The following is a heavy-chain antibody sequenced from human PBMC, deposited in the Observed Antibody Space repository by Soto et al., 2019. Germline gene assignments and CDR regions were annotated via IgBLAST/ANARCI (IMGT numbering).Heavy chain of an antibody. Sequence: SETLSLTCTVSAGSITTSYWSWIRQPLGKALEWIGYISYRGSTNYNPSLKSRLTISIDTSKSQISLKLTSMTTADTAVYYCASSGIVGREVNTWFDPWGQGTLVTVS. J-gene: IGHJ5*02. CDR1: AGSITTSY. CDR3: ASSGIVGREVNTWFDP. CDR2: ISYRGST. V-gene: IGHV4-59*01. D-gene: IGHD3-22*01.